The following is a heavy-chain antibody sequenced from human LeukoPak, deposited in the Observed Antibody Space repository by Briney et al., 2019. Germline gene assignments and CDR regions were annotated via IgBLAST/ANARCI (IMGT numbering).Heavy chain of an antibody. CDR2: INPNSGGT. CDR3: ARGLGSSWYHAFDI. D-gene: IGHD6-13*01. J-gene: IGHJ3*02. CDR1: GYTFTVYY. Sequence: ASVKVSCKASGYTFTVYYMHWVRQAPGQGLEWMGWINPNSGGTNYAQKFQGRVTMTRDTSISTAYMELSRLRSDDTAVYYCARGLGSSWYHAFDIWGQGTMVTVSS. V-gene: IGHV1-2*02.